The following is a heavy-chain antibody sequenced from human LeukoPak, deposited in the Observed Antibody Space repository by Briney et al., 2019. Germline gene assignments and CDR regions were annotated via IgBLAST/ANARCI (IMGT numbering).Heavy chain of an antibody. CDR1: GVSISSYY. V-gene: IGHV4-4*07. CDR3: ARSKGIAAAGSYYYYYGMDV. Sequence: SETLSLTCTVSGVSISSYYRSWIRQPPGKGLEWVVRIYTSGSTNYNPSLKSRVNMSVDTSKNQFSLKLSSVTAADTGVYYCARSKGIAAAGSYYYYYGMDVWGQGTTVTVSS. CDR2: IYTSGST. J-gene: IGHJ6*02. D-gene: IGHD6-13*01.